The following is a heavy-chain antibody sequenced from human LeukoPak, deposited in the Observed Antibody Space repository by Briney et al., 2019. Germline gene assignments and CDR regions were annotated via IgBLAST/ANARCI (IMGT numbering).Heavy chain of an antibody. CDR1: GFTFSSYS. D-gene: IGHD4-23*01. Sequence: GGSLRLSCAVSGFTFSSYSINWVRQAPGKGLEWVSYISSSSSTIYYADSVKGRFTISRVNAKNSLYLQMNSLRAEDTAVYYCARAAYGGNSRGLLGYWGQGTLVTVSS. CDR2: ISSSSSTI. J-gene: IGHJ4*02. CDR3: ARAAYGGNSRGLLGY. V-gene: IGHV3-48*01.